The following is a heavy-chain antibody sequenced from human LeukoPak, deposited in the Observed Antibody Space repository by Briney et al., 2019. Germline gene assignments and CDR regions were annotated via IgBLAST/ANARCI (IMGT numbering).Heavy chain of an antibody. J-gene: IGHJ5*02. Sequence: SVKVSCKASGGTFSSYAISWVRQAPGQGLEWMGGIIPIFGTANYAQKSQGRVTITTDESTSTAYMELSSLRSEDTAVYYCARAMVVTASYNWFDPWGQGTLVTVSS. V-gene: IGHV1-69*05. CDR1: GGTFSSYA. CDR2: IIPIFGTA. D-gene: IGHD2-21*02. CDR3: ARAMVVTASYNWFDP.